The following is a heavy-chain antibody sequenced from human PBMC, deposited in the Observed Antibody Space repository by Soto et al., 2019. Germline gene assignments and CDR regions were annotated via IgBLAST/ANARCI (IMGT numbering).Heavy chain of an antibody. CDR2: ISGSGGST. CDR1: GFTFSSYA. CDR3: AKDFSPRHAGYSSSWSQYYFDY. D-gene: IGHD6-13*01. V-gene: IGHV3-23*01. Sequence: GGSLRLSCAASGFTFSSYAMSWVRQAPGKGLEWVSAISGSGGSTYYADSVKGRFTISRDNSKNTLYLQMNSLRAEDTAVYYCAKDFSPRHAGYSSSWSQYYFDYWGQGTLVTVSS. J-gene: IGHJ4*02.